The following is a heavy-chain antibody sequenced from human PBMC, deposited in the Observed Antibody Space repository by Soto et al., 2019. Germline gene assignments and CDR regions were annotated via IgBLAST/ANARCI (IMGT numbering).Heavy chain of an antibody. Sequence: SETLSLTCTVSGGSISSGDYSWSWIRQPPGKGLEWIGYIYHSGSTYYNPSLKSRVTISVDRSKNQFSLKLSSVTAADTAVYYCARGPHYYYDSSGYYYGGNDFDYWGQGTLVTVSS. V-gene: IGHV4-30-2*01. CDR1: GGSISSGDYS. J-gene: IGHJ4*02. D-gene: IGHD3-22*01. CDR2: IYHSGST. CDR3: ARGPHYYYDSSGYYYGGNDFDY.